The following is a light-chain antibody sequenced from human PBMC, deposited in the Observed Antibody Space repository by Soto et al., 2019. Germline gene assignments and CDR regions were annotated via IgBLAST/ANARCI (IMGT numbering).Light chain of an antibody. CDR2: DVS. V-gene: IGLV2-14*01. Sequence: QSALTQPASVSGSPGQSITISCTGTSSDVGGYNYVSWYQQHPGKAPKLMIYDVSNRPSGVSNRFSGSKSGNTASLTISGLQAEDEAGYYCSSYTSGSTLVVFGGGTKLTVL. J-gene: IGLJ2*01. CDR3: SSYTSGSTLVV. CDR1: SSDVGGYNY.